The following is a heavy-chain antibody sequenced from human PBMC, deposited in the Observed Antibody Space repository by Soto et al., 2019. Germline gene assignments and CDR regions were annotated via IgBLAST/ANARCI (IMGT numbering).Heavy chain of an antibody. Sequence: EVQLLESGGGLVQPGGSLRLSCAVSGFTFSSHAMSWVRQAPGKGLECVSSITGSGDSTYYADSVKGRFAISRDKSKSTLYLQMNSLRAEDTAVYYVAKDLQFSGWFSAQTFDYWGQGTQVTVSS. CDR2: ITGSGDST. D-gene: IGHD6-19*01. CDR1: GFTFSSHA. CDR3: AKDLQFSGWFSAQTFDY. J-gene: IGHJ4*02. V-gene: IGHV3-23*01.